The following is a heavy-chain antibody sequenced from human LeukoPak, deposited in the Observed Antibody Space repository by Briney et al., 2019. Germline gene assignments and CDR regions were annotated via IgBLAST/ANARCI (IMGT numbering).Heavy chain of an antibody. CDR2: IIPILGIA. CDR1: GYIFTSYD. D-gene: IGHD6-19*01. J-gene: IGHJ4*02. Sequence: SVKVSCKASGYIFTSYDINWVRQATGQGLEWMGRIIPILGIANYAQKFQGRVTITADKSTSTAYMELSSLRSEDTAVYYCARGPIAVAGYFDYWGQGTLVTVSS. V-gene: IGHV1-69*04. CDR3: ARGPIAVAGYFDY.